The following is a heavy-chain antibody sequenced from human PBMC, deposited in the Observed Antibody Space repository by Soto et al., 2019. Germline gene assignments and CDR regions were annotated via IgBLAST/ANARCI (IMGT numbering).Heavy chain of an antibody. CDR3: AKRDDYGGNSYYFDY. V-gene: IGHV3-23*01. Sequence: GGSLRLSCAASGFTFSSYAMSWVRQAPGKGLEWVSAISGSGGSTYYADSVKGRFTISRDNSKNTLYLQMNSLRAEDTAVYYCAKRDDYGGNSYYFDYWGQGTLVTVSS. D-gene: IGHD4-17*01. J-gene: IGHJ4*02. CDR2: ISGSGGST. CDR1: GFTFSSYA.